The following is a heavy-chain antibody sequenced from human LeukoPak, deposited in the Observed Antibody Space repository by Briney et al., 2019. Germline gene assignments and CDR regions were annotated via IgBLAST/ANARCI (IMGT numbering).Heavy chain of an antibody. D-gene: IGHD3-22*01. CDR2: ISGSGGST. CDR3: AKPIFPDYYDSSGYYRIPFDY. Sequence: GGSLRLSCAASGFTFSSYAMSWVRQAPGKGLEWVSAISGSGGSTYYADSMKGRFTISRDNSKNTLYLQMNSLRAEDTAVYYCAKPIFPDYYDSSGYYRIPFDYWGQGTLVTVSS. J-gene: IGHJ4*02. CDR1: GFTFSSYA. V-gene: IGHV3-23*01.